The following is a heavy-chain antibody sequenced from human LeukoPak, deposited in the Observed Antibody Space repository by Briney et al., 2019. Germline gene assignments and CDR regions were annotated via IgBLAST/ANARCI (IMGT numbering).Heavy chain of an antibody. V-gene: IGHV1-2*02. D-gene: IGHD3-22*01. CDR3: ARDLNAPPYYDSSGYYYFDY. CDR1: GYTFTRYY. Sequence: ASVPVSCMASGYTFTRYYMHWLQQAAGQGGNGMGWINPNSGGTNYAQKFPGRVTMTRDTSISTAYMELSRLRSDDTAVYYCARDLNAPPYYDSSGYYYFDYWGQGTLVTVSS. J-gene: IGHJ4*02. CDR2: INPNSGGT.